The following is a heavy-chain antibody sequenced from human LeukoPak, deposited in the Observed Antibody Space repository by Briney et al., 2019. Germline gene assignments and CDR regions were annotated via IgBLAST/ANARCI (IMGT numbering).Heavy chain of an antibody. V-gene: IGHV3-23*01. CDR1: GFTFSSYG. CDR3: ARGGSGNWNAPFDY. D-gene: IGHD1-1*01. J-gene: IGHJ4*02. CDR2: ISGSGGST. Sequence: GGTLRLSCAASGFTFSSYGMSWVRQAPGKGLEWVSAISGSGGSTYYADSVKGRFTISRDNAKNSLYLQMNSLRTEDTAVYYCARGGSGNWNAPFDYWGQRTLVTVSS.